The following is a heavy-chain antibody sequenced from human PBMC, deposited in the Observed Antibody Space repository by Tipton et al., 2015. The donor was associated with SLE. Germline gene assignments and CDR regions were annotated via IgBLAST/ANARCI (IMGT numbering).Heavy chain of an antibody. J-gene: IGHJ4*01. D-gene: IGHD3-22*01. CDR3: AKVKGMIVDK. CDR2: ISSSGSVV. V-gene: IGHV3-48*01. CDR1: GFTFSAYS. Sequence: SLRLSCATSGFTFSAYSMNWVRQAPGKGPEWVSYISSSGSVVKYADSVKGRFTVSRDNDKNALYLQLNSLRVEDTAVYYCAKVKGMIVDKWGQGTLVTVSS.